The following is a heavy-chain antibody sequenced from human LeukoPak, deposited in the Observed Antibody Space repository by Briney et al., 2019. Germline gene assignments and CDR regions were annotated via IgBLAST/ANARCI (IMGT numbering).Heavy chain of an antibody. J-gene: IGHJ4*02. CDR2: IYDSGST. CDR3: ARGLGSSSWYGGFDS. CDR1: GGFISTYY. D-gene: IGHD6-13*01. V-gene: IGHV4-59*01. Sequence: KASETLSLTCSVSGGFISTYYWSWIRQPPGKGLEWIGYIYDSGSTNYNPSLKSRVTISVDTSKNQFSLKLKSVTAADTAVYFCARGLGSSSWYGGFDSWGQGTLVTVSS.